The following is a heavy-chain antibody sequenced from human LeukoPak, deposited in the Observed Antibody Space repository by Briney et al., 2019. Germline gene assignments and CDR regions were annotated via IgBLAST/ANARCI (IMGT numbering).Heavy chain of an antibody. CDR1: GFTFSSYS. J-gene: IGHJ4*02. CDR3: ATYDFWSGYSPSY. CDR2: ISSSSSTI. V-gene: IGHV3-48*01. D-gene: IGHD3-3*01. Sequence: PGRSLRLSCAASGFTFSSYSMNWVRQAPGKGLEWVSYISSSSSTIYYADSVKGRFTISRDNAKNSLYLQMNSLRAEDTAVYYCATYDFWSGYSPSYRGQGTLVTVSS.